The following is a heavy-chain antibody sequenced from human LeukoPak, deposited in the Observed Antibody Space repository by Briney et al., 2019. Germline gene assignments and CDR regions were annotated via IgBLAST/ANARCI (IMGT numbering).Heavy chain of an antibody. CDR2: IRSDGSSN. J-gene: IGHJ4*02. CDR3: VRDRDWGFDY. V-gene: IGHV3-30*02. Sequence: PGGSLRLPCAASGFTFSSHGMHWVRQAPGKGLEWVTFIRSDGSSNYYGDSVKGRFTLSRDNFKNTLSLQMNSLRAEDTAVYYCVRDRDWGFDYWGQGTLVTVSS. D-gene: IGHD3/OR15-3a*01. CDR1: GFTFSSHG.